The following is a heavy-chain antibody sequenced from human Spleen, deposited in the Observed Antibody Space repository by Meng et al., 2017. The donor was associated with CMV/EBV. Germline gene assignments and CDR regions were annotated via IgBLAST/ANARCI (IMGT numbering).Heavy chain of an antibody. CDR2: IYHSGST. D-gene: IGHD6-13*01. J-gene: IGHJ4*02. CDR3: ARIGQQLDPFDY. Sequence: GAVSGGSISSTNWWSWVRQPPGKGLEWIGEIYHSGSTNYNPSLKSRVTLSVDKSKNQFSLKLSSVTAADTAVYYCARIGQQLDPFDYWGQGTLVTVSS. CDR1: GGSISSTNW. V-gene: IGHV4-4*02.